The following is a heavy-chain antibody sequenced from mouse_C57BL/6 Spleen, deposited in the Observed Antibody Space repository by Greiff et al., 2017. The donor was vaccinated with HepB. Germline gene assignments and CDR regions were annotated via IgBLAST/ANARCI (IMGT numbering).Heavy chain of an antibody. CDR3: ARGEDERDY. CDR2: INPNNGGT. Sequence: EVKLQQSGPELVKPGASVKISCKASGYTFTDYYMNWVKQSHGKSLEWIGDINPNNGGTSYNQKFKGKATLTVDKSSSTAYMELRSLKSEDSAVYYCARGEDERDYWGQGTSVTVSS. V-gene: IGHV1-26*01. CDR1: GYTFTDYY. J-gene: IGHJ4*01.